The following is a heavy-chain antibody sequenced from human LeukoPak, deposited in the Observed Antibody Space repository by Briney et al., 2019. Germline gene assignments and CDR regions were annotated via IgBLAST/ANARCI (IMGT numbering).Heavy chain of an antibody. CDR2: SNPNGGST. J-gene: IGHJ3*02. Sequence: RASVKVSCKASGYTLTNYYIHWVRQAPGQGLEWMGISNPNGGSTSYAQQFQGRVTMTRDTSTSTVYMELTSLRSEDTALYYCARLTRSDTAFDIWGQGTMDTVSS. V-gene: IGHV1-46*01. CDR1: GYTLTNYY. CDR3: ARLTRSDTAFDI. D-gene: IGHD3-3*01.